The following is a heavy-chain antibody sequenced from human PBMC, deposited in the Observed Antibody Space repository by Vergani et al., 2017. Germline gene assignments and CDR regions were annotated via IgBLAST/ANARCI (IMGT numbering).Heavy chain of an antibody. Sequence: QVQLVQSGAEVKKPGASVKVSCKASGYTFTSYYMHWVRQAPGQGLEWMGIINPSGGSTSYAQKFQGRVTVTRDTSTSTVYMELSSLRSEDTAVYYCARELAWYQLSREYYYYGMDVWGQGTTVTVSS. CDR3: ARELAWYQLSREYYYYGMDV. J-gene: IGHJ6*02. D-gene: IGHD2-2*01. CDR2: INPSGGST. V-gene: IGHV1-46*01. CDR1: GYTFTSYY.